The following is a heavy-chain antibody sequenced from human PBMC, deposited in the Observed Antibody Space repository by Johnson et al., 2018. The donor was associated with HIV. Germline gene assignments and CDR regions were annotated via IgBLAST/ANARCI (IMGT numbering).Heavy chain of an antibody. Sequence: VQLVESGGGVVQPGRSLRLSCAASGFTFSSYGMHWVRQAPGKGLEWVAFIRYDGSNKYYADSVKGRFTISRDNAKNSLLLQMKSLRAEDTALYYCAKRMSGPTGAFDIWGQGTMVTVSS. CDR2: IRYDGSNK. V-gene: IGHV3-33*03. D-gene: IGHD1-1*01. CDR1: GFTFSSYG. J-gene: IGHJ3*02. CDR3: AKRMSGPTGAFDI.